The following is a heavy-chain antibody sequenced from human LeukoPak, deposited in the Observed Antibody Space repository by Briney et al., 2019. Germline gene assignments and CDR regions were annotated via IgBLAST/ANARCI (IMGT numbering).Heavy chain of an antibody. Sequence: GGSLRLSCAASAFTFSNHAMSWVRQTPGKGLEWVSGISAGGGSTLYADSVKGRFTISRGNSKNTLYLQMNNLRVEDTGVYFCAYYDSSGYHYGRLRYWGQGTPVTVSS. CDR1: AFTFSNHA. CDR3: AYYDSSGYHYGRLRY. D-gene: IGHD3-22*01. J-gene: IGHJ4*02. CDR2: ISAGGGST. V-gene: IGHV3-23*01.